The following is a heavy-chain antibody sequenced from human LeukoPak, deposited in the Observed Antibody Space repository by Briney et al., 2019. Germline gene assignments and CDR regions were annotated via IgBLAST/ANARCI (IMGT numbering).Heavy chain of an antibody. CDR2: FDPEDGET. V-gene: IGHV1-24*01. CDR1: GYTLTELS. CDR3: ITVAVAGKDYYYYYGMDV. D-gene: IGHD6-19*01. Sequence: ASVKVSCKVSGYTLTELSMHWVRQAPGKGLEWMGGFDPEDGETIYAQKFQGRVTMTEDTSTDTAYMELSSLRSEDTAVYYCITVAVAGKDYYYYYGMDVWGQGTTVTVSS. J-gene: IGHJ6*02.